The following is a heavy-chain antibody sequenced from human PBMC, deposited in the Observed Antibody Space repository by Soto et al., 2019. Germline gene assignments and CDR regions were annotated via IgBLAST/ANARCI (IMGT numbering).Heavy chain of an antibody. CDR2: ISAYNGNT. CDR3: ARDPRWELHAYYHNGMDV. Sequence: ASVKVSCKASGYTFTSYGISWVRQAPGQGLEWMGWISAYNGNTNYAQKLQGRVTMTTDTSTSTAYMELRSLRSDDTAVYYCARDPRWELHAYYHNGMDVWGQGTTVTSP. J-gene: IGHJ6*02. D-gene: IGHD1-26*01. V-gene: IGHV1-18*04. CDR1: GYTFTSYG.